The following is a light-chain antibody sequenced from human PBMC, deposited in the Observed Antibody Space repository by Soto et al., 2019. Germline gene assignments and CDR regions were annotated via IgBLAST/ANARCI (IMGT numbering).Light chain of an antibody. J-gene: IGKJ5*01. CDR2: DAS. CDR1: QSVSSD. V-gene: IGKV3D-15*01. Sequence: EIVLTQSPVTLSLSPGERATLSCRASQSVSSDLVWYQQKPGLVPRLLIYDASSRATGVPARFSGSGSGTEFTLTISSLQSEDFAVYYCQQYNNWITFGQGTRLEIK. CDR3: QQYNNWIT.